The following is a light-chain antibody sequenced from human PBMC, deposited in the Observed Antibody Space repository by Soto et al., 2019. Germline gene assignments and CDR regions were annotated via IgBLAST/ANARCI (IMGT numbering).Light chain of an antibody. J-gene: IGKJ1*01. Sequence: EIVLTQSPGTLSLSPGERATLSCRASQSISSNLAWYQQKPGQAPRLLMFRTSSRATGFPARFSGSGSGTEFTLTISSLQSEDFAVYYCQQYNNWPKTFGQGTKVDIK. CDR1: QSISSN. CDR3: QQYNNWPKT. V-gene: IGKV3-15*01. CDR2: RTS.